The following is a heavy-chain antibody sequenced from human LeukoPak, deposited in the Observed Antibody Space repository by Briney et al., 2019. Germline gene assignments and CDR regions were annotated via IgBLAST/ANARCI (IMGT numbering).Heavy chain of an antibody. Sequence: SETLSLTCAVYGGSFSGYYWSWIRQPPGKGLEWIGEINHSESTNYNPSLKSRVTVSVDTSKNQFSLKLSSVTAADTAVYYCATRPDIAATGPGWFDPWGQGTLVTVSS. CDR1: GGSFSGYY. V-gene: IGHV4-34*01. CDR3: ATRPDIAATGPGWFDP. J-gene: IGHJ5*02. CDR2: INHSEST. D-gene: IGHD6-13*01.